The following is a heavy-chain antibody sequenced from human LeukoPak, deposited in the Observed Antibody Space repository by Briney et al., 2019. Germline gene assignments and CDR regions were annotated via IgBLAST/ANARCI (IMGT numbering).Heavy chain of an antibody. Sequence: ASVKVSCKASGYTFTDYYMHWVRQAPGQGLEWMGWINPNSGGTNYAQKFQGRVTMTRDTSITTASMELSSLRSDDTAVYYCARQYSSSSGWFDTWGQGTLVTVSS. CDR1: GYTFTDYY. J-gene: IGHJ5*02. CDR3: ARQYSSSSGWFDT. CDR2: INPNSGGT. D-gene: IGHD6-6*01. V-gene: IGHV1-2*02.